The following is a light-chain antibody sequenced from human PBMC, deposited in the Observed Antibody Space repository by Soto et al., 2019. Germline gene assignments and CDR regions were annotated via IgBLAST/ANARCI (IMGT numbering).Light chain of an antibody. CDR1: QSVSSN. Sequence: EIVMTHSTATLSVSPGERATLSCRASQSVSSNLAWYQQKPGQAPRLLIYGASTRATGIPTRFSGSGSGTEFTLTISSLQSEDFAVYSCQHYNNWPQLTFGGGTKVEI. J-gene: IGKJ4*01. CDR3: QHYNNWPQLT. V-gene: IGKV3-15*01. CDR2: GAS.